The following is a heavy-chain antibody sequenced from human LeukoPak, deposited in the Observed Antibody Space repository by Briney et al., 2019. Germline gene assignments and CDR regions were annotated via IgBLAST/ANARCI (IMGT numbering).Heavy chain of an antibody. CDR1: GGSIDITNY. J-gene: IGHJ4*02. V-gene: IGHV4-4*02. Sequence: PSETLSLTCGASGGSIDITNYWSWVRQAPGKGLEWIGEISHGGTTNYNPSLRSRVAMSLDRANNQFSLSLTSVTAADTAVYYCTRENRPFCPFAYWGQGVLVTVSS. CDR2: ISHGGTT. CDR3: TRENRPFCPFAY. D-gene: IGHD2/OR15-2a*01.